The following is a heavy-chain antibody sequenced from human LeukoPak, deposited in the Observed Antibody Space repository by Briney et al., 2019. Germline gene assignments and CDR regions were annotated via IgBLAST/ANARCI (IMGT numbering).Heavy chain of an antibody. CDR2: INHSGST. V-gene: IGHV4-34*01. CDR3: ARAPIVVVPAAGTGWFDP. J-gene: IGHJ5*02. Sequence: SETLSHTCAVYGGSFSGYYWSWIRQAPGKGLEWIGEINHSGSTNYNPSLKSLVTISVDTSKNQFSLKLSSVTAADTAVYYCARAPIVVVPAAGTGWFDPWGQGTLVTVSS. CDR1: GGSFSGYY. D-gene: IGHD2-2*01.